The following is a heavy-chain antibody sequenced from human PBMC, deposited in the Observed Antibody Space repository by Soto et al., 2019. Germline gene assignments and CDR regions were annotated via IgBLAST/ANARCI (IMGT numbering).Heavy chain of an antibody. V-gene: IGHV1-46*01. Sequence: ASVKVSCKASGYTFTSYYMHWVRQAPGRGLEWMGIIHPSGGSTSYAQKFQGRVTMTRDTSTSTVYMELSSLRSEDSAMYYCAKDTRSSEVSWFDPWGQGTQVTVSS. J-gene: IGHJ5*02. CDR2: IHPSGGST. CDR3: AKDTRSSEVSWFDP. D-gene: IGHD6-6*01. CDR1: GYTFTSYY.